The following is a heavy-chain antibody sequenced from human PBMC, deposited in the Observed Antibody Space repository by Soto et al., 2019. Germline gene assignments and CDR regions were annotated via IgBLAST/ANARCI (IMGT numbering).Heavy chain of an antibody. CDR1: GDSFTNYW. CDR3: ARRGYDSSGYYYAFDI. CDR2: IYPGDSET. J-gene: IGHJ3*02. Sequence: GESLKISCTGSGDSFTNYWIGWVRQMPGKGLEFMGIIYPGDSETRYNPSFQGQVTISADRSISTVYLQWSSLKASDTAMYYCARRGYDSSGYYYAFDIWGQGTMVT. D-gene: IGHD3-22*01. V-gene: IGHV5-51*01.